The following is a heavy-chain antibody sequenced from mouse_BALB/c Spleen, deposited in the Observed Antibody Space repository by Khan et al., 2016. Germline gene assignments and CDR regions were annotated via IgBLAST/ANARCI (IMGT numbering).Heavy chain of an antibody. J-gene: IGHJ1*01. CDR3: ARYRYYYGSGRYFDV. CDR1: GYTFTNYG. D-gene: IGHD1-1*01. Sequence: QIQLVQSGPELKKPGKTVKISCKASGYTFTNYGMNWVKQAPGKGLKWMGWINTYSGESTYADDFKGRFAFSLETSANTAYLQINNLKNEDTATSFCARYRYYYGSGRYFDVWGAGTTVTVSS. CDR2: INTYSGES. V-gene: IGHV9-3-1*01.